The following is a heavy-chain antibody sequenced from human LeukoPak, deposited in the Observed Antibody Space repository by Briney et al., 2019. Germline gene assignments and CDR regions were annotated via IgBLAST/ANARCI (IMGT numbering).Heavy chain of an antibody. D-gene: IGHD3-10*01. CDR2: ISGSDGST. CDR1: GFTFSSYA. V-gene: IGHV3-23*01. CDR3: AKDDVYYGSGSYYLVSGTFDY. Sequence: PGGSLRPSCAASGFTFSSYAMSWVRQAPGKGLEWVSGISGSDGSTNYADSVKGRFTISRDNSKNTLYLQMNSLRAEDTAVYYCAKDDVYYGSGSYYLVSGTFDYWGQGTLVTVSS. J-gene: IGHJ4*02.